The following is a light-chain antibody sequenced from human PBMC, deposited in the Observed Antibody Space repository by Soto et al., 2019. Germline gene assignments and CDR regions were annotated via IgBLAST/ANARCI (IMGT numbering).Light chain of an antibody. V-gene: IGKV3-20*01. Sequence: EIVMIQSPATLSLSPGERATGSCRASQSVSSTSLGWYQQKPGQAPRLLISGASSRATGIPDRFSGSGSGTDLPLTISRLEPEDFAVYYCQHYGSSLWTFGQGTKVDIK. J-gene: IGKJ1*01. CDR1: QSVSSTS. CDR3: QHYGSSLWT. CDR2: GAS.